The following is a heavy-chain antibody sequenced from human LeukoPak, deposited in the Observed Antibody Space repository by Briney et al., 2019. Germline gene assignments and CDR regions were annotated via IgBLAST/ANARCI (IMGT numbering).Heavy chain of an antibody. Sequence: SETLSLTCAVYGGSFSGYYWSWIRQPPGKGLEWIGEINHSGSTNYNPSLKSRVTISVDTSKNQFPLKLSSVTAADTAVYYCARVGMTTVTTDAFDIWGQGTMVTVSS. J-gene: IGHJ3*02. D-gene: IGHD4-17*01. CDR1: GGSFSGYY. CDR2: INHSGST. CDR3: ARVGMTTVTTDAFDI. V-gene: IGHV4-34*01.